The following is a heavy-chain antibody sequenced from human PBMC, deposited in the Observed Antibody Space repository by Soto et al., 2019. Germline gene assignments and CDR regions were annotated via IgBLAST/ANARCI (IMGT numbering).Heavy chain of an antibody. V-gene: IGHV3-43D*03. J-gene: IGHJ6*02. CDR1: GFTFDDYA. CDR3: AKDTGSDSSGRYYYYYGMDV. Sequence: GGSLRLSCAASGFTFDDYAMHWVRQAPGKGLEWVSLISWDGGSTYYADSVKGRFTISRDNSKNSLYLQMNSLRAEDSAVYYCAKDTGSDSSGRYYYYYGMDVWGQGTTVTVSS. D-gene: IGHD6-25*01. CDR2: ISWDGGST.